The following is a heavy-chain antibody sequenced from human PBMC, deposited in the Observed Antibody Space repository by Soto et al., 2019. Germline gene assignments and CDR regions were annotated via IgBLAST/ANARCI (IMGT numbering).Heavy chain of an antibody. CDR3: ARLFGDYGSLGWFDP. J-gene: IGHJ5*02. Sequence: GEFLKISCKGSGYIFTSYWIGCFLQMPVKGLEWMGIIYPGDSDTRYSPSFQGQVTISADKSISTAYLQWSSLKASDTAMYYCARLFGDYGSLGWFDPWGQGTLVTVSS. CDR1: GYIFTSYW. CDR2: IYPGDSDT. D-gene: IGHD4-17*01. V-gene: IGHV5-51*01.